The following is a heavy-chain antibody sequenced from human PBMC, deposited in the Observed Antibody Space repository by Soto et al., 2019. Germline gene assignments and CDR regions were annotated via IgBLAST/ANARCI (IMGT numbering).Heavy chain of an antibody. CDR3: ARRRGSCSGDY. CDR2: IIPIFGTA. J-gene: IGHJ4*02. Sequence: QVQLVQSGAEVKKPGSSVKVSCKASGGTFSSYAISWVRQAPGQGLEWMGGIIPIFGTANYAQKLQGRVTMTTDTSTSTAYMELRSLRSDDTAVYYCARRRGSCSGDYWGQGTLVTVSS. V-gene: IGHV1-69*06. CDR1: GGTFSSYA. D-gene: IGHD2-15*01.